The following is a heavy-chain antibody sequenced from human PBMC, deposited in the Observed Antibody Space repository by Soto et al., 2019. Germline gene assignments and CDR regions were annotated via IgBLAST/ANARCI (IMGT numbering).Heavy chain of an antibody. CDR1: GFTFSSYG. Sequence: GGSLRLSCAASGFTFSSYGMHWFRQAPGKGLEWVAVISYDGSNKYYADSVKGRFTISRDNSKNTLYLQMNSLRAEDTAVYYCANNIGGSWNDYYYYGMDVWGQGTTVTVSS. CDR2: ISYDGSNK. V-gene: IGHV3-30*18. CDR3: ANNIGGSWNDYYYYGMDV. J-gene: IGHJ6*02. D-gene: IGHD2-15*01.